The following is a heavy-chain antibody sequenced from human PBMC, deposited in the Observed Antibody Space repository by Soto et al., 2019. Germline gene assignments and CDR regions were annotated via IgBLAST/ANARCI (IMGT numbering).Heavy chain of an antibody. V-gene: IGHV4-39*01. CDR3: AGHSLALRKNNWFDP. Sequence: SETLSLTCTVSGDSIISSDFYWGWVRQPPGKGLEWLGSIFYLGSSYYNPSLKSRVTRSVDTSKNQFSLRLRSVTAADTASYSCAGHSLALRKNNWFDPWGQGSMVTVSS. D-gene: IGHD3-3*02. CDR2: IFYLGSS. J-gene: IGHJ5*02. CDR1: GDSIISSDFY.